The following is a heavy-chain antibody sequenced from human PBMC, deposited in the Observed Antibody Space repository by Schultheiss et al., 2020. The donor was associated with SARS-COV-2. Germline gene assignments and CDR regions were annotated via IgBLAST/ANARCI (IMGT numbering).Heavy chain of an antibody. CDR3: ASSRIAAAGTLDY. V-gene: IGHV4-31*03. Sequence: SQTLSLTCTVSGDSVNTGSYYWSWIRQHPGKGLEWIGYIYYSGSTYYNPSLKSRVTISVDTSKNQFSLKLSSVTAADTAVYYCASSRIAAAGTLDYWGQGTLVTVSS. J-gene: IGHJ4*02. CDR2: IYYSGST. D-gene: IGHD6-13*01. CDR1: GDSVNTGSYY.